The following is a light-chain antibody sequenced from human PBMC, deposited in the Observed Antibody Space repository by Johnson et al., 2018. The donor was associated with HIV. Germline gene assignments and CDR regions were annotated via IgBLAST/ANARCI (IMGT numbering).Light chain of an antibody. CDR1: SSNIGNNY. J-gene: IGLJ1*01. V-gene: IGLV1-51*01. CDR2: DNN. Sequence: HSVLTQPPSVSAAPGQKVTISCSGSSSNIGNNYVSWYQQLPGTAPKLLIYDNNKRPSGIPDRFSGSKSGTSATLGITRLQTGDAADYYCGTWDSSLSSSYVFGPGTKVTGL. CDR3: GTWDSSLSSSYV.